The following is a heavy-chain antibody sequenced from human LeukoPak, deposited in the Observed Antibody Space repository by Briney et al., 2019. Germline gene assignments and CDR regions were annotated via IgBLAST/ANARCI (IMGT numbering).Heavy chain of an antibody. V-gene: IGHV4-4*02. CDR1: GVXISSSEC. CDR2: IHRDGRT. J-gene: IGHJ4*02. D-gene: IGHD3-9*01. CDR3: GKTDIYFNPIDY. Sequence: PSETLSLTCAVSGVXISSSECWIWVRQPPGQGLEWIGEIHRDGRTRYNPSLKSRVTMSIDYSKNQFSLKVSSVTAADTAIYYCGKTDIYFNPIDYWGPGSLVTVSS.